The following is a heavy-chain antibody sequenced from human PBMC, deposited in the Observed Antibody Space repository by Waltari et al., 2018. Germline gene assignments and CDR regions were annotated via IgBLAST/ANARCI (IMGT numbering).Heavy chain of an antibody. CDR3: VRGQNGVYGYFDL. V-gene: IGHV3-64*04. J-gene: IGHJ1*01. CDR1: GIDFSRNV. D-gene: IGHD2-8*01. Sequence: ASGIDFSRNVIQWVRQAAGKGLEWISVISNDGGSTHYADSVKGRFTISRDNSKTTLSLQMNDLRVEDTAVYYCVRGQNGVYGYFDLWGQGALVTVSS. CDR2: ISNDGGST.